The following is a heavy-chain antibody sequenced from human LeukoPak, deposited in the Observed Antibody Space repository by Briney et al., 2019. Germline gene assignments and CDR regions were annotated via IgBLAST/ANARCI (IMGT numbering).Heavy chain of an antibody. CDR2: ISSSSSYI. CDR1: GFTFSSYS. D-gene: IGHD6-6*01. Sequence: GGSPRLSCAASGFTFSSYSMNWVRQAPGKGLEWVSSISSSSSYIYYADSVKGRFAISRDNAKNSLYLQMNSLRAEDTAVYYCARTGQLGPYFDYWGQGTLVTVSS. J-gene: IGHJ4*02. V-gene: IGHV3-21*01. CDR3: ARTGQLGPYFDY.